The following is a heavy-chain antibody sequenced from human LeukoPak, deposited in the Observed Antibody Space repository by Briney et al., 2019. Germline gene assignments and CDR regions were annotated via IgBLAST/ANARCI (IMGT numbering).Heavy chain of an antibody. D-gene: IGHD5-18*01. CDR3: ACREFYSPWPGP. V-gene: IGHV5-51*01. Sequence: GESLKISCKGSGYSFTSYWIGWVRQTPGKGLEWMGVIYPGDSRTRYNPSFEGQVTISVDKSINTAYLQWSSLKASDTAMYYCACREFYSPWPGPWGQGTLVTVPS. CDR2: IYPGDSRT. J-gene: IGHJ5*02. CDR1: GYSFTSYW.